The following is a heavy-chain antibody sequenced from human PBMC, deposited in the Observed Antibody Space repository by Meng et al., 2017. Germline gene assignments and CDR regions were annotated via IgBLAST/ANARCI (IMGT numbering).Heavy chain of an antibody. D-gene: IGHD6-13*01. CDR3: ARLNTAAYRRDFAY. CDR1: GFTFSSYW. Sequence: GGSLRLSCAASGFTFSSYWMSWVRLPPGKGLDWVANIKQDESEKYYVDSVKGRFTISRDNAKNSLYLQMNSLRAEDTAVYYCARLNTAAYRRDFAYWGQGNLVNGAS. J-gene: IGHJ4*01. CDR2: IKQDESEK. V-gene: IGHV3-7*01.